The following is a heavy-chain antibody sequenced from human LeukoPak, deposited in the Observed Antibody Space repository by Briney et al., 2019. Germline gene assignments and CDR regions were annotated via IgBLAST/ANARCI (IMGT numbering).Heavy chain of an antibody. CDR2: IYYSGST. V-gene: IGHV4-39*01. CDR1: GGSISSSNYY. CDR3: ARQTGSGLFILP. J-gene: IGHJ4*02. Sequence: PSETLSLTCTVSGGSISSSNYYWGWIRQPPGKGLEWIGNIYYSGSTYYNPSLKSRVTISVDTSKNQFSLRLTSVTAADTAVYYCARQTGSGLFILPGGQGTLVTVSS. D-gene: IGHD3/OR15-3a*01.